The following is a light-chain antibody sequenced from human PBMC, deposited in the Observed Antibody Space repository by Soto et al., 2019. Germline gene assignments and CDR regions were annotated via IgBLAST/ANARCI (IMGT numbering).Light chain of an antibody. J-gene: IGKJ1*01. V-gene: IGKV3-20*01. CDR1: QKISSTV. CDR2: GAS. Sequence: VLTQSQGILSLSPKESASLSCRASQKISSTVLAWYQQKPGQAPRLLIYGASSRTTGIPDRFSGSGSGTDFTLTFCRLEPEDFAMYYCQQCANSQRFGEGAKV. CDR3: QQCANSQR.